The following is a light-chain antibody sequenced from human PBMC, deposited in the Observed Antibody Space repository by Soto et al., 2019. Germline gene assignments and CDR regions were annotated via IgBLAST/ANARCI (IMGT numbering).Light chain of an antibody. Sequence: EIVLTQSPGTLSLSPGERATLSCRASQSVISSYLAWYRQKPGQAPRLLIYGASNRATGIPDRFSGSGSGTEFTLTISSLQPDDFATYYCEQYNSYSRTFGQGTKVDIK. V-gene: IGKV3-20*01. J-gene: IGKJ1*01. CDR2: GAS. CDR3: EQYNSYSRT. CDR1: QSVISSY.